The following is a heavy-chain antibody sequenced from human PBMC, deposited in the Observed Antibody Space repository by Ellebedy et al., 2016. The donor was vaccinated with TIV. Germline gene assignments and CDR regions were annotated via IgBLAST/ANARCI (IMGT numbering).Heavy chain of an antibody. J-gene: IGHJ4*03. CDR1: GFTFSSYD. D-gene: IGHD2-21*01. V-gene: IGHV3-13*01. Sequence: GGSLRLSCAASGFTFSSYDMHWVRQGTGKGLEWVSAIGTAGDTYYPGSVKGRFTISRENAKNSLYRQLSSLRAEDTAVYYCARVRFGDTTVDYWGQGTLVTVSS. CDR3: ARVRFGDTTVDY. CDR2: IGTAGDT.